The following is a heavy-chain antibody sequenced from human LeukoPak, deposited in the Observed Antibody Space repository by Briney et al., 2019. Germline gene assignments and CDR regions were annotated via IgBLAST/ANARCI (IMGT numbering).Heavy chain of an antibody. J-gene: IGHJ6*02. Sequence: PGGSLRLSCAASGFTFSSYGIHWVRQAPGKGLEWVAVIWYDGSNEYYGDSVKGRFTVSRDNAKNTLYLQMNSLRAEDTAVYYCARYGAGYYYGMDVWGQGTTVTVSS. CDR3: ARYGAGYYYGMDV. V-gene: IGHV3-33*01. CDR2: IWYDGSNE. D-gene: IGHD1-26*01. CDR1: GFTFSSYG.